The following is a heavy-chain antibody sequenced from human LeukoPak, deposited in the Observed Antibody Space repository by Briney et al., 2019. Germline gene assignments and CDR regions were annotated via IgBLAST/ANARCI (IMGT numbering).Heavy chain of an antibody. V-gene: IGHV4-38-2*01. CDR3: ATVVGANLLFDY. CDR1: GYSISSGYY. CDR2: TYHSGST. J-gene: IGHJ4*02. Sequence: PSETLSLTCAVSGYSISSGYYWGWIRQPPGNGLEWIGSTYHSGSTYYNPSLKSRVTISVDTSKNQFSLKLSSVTAADTAVYYCATVVGANLLFDYWGQGTLVTVSS. D-gene: IGHD1-26*01.